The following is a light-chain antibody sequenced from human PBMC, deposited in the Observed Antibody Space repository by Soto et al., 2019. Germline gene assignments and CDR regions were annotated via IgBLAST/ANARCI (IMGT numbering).Light chain of an antibody. V-gene: IGLV2-23*01. CDR1: SSDIGSYNL. Sequence: QSALTQPASVSGSPGQSITISCTGSSSDIGSYNLVSWYQQHPGKAPKLMIYEGSKRPSGVSNRFSGSKPGNTASLTISGLQAEDEADYYCCSHVGRSTLPFGGGTKVTVL. J-gene: IGLJ3*02. CDR2: EGS. CDR3: CSHVGRSTLP.